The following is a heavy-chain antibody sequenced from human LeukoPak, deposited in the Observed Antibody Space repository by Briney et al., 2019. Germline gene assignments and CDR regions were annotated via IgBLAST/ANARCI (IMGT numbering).Heavy chain of an antibody. Sequence: ASVKVSCKVSGYTFTDYYMHWVQQAPGKGLEWMGLVAPEDGETIYAEKFQGRVTITADTSTDTAYMELSSLRSEDTAVYYCATGARRVVVPAAILRMDVWGKGTTVTVSS. J-gene: IGHJ6*04. D-gene: IGHD2-2*01. CDR1: GYTFTDYY. CDR3: ATGARRVVVPAAILRMDV. V-gene: IGHV1-69-2*01. CDR2: VAPEDGET.